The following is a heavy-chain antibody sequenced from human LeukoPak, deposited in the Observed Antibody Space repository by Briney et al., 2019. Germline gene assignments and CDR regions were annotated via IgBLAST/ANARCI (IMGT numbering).Heavy chain of an antibody. V-gene: IGHV3-74*01. CDR3: AKGPGYSSGWYFRWFDP. CDR2: IKTDGFTT. CDR1: GFTFSSYS. D-gene: IGHD6-19*01. J-gene: IGHJ5*02. Sequence: GSLRLSCAASGFTFSSYSMHWVRQAPGKGLVWVSRIKTDGFTTTYADSVKGRFTISRDNSKNTLYLQMNSLRAEDTAVYYCAKGPGYSSGWYFRWFDPWGQGTLVTVSS.